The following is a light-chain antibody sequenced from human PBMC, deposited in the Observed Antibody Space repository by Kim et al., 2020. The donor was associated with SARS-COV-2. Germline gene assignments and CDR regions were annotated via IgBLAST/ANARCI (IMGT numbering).Light chain of an antibody. CDR1: QFVSRN. CDR3: QLYDQWPGRT. V-gene: IGKV3-15*01. Sequence: SPGERSTFSRRAGQFVSRNLAWFQHQRGEPPRLLIYDTSTRAPGVPAEFSGSGSGTEFTLIISSLQSEDFAFYYCQLYDQWPGRTFGQGTQLEIK. J-gene: IGKJ5*01. CDR2: DTS.